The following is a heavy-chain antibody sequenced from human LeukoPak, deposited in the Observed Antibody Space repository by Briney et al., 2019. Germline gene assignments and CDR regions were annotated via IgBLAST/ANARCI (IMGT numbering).Heavy chain of an antibody. CDR1: GFTFSNAW. Sequence: GGSLRLSCAASGFTFSNAWMSCVRQAPGKGLEWVGRIKSKTDGGTTDYAAPVKGRFTISRDDSKNTLYLQMNSLRAEDTAVYYCAELGITMIGGVWGKGTTVTISS. CDR3: AELGITMIGGV. V-gene: IGHV3-15*01. J-gene: IGHJ6*04. CDR2: IKSKTDGGTT. D-gene: IGHD3-10*02.